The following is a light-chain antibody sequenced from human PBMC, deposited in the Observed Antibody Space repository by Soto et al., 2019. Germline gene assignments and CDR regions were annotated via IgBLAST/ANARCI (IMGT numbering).Light chain of an antibody. CDR2: GAS. CDR3: QEYYSWT. J-gene: IGKJ1*01. V-gene: IGKV3-20*01. Sequence: EIVLTQSPGTRSLSPGARATLSCRASQSITSPYLAWYQQKPGQAPRLLIEGASSRATGAPDRFSGSGSGKDFTLTTSRLEPEDCAVYYCQEYYSWTCGQGTKVEIK. CDR1: QSITSPY.